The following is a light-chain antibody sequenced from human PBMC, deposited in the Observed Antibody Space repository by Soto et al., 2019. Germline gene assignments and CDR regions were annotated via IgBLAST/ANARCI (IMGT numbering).Light chain of an antibody. J-gene: IGKJ4*01. Sequence: DIQMTQSPSTLSASVGDRATITCRASQSISTYLIWYQQKPGKAPNLLIFAASTLQSGVPSRFSGSGSGTDFTLTIRSLQPEDFATYYCQQSYTAPLTFGGGTKVDIK. CDR1: QSISTY. V-gene: IGKV1-39*01. CDR3: QQSYTAPLT. CDR2: AAS.